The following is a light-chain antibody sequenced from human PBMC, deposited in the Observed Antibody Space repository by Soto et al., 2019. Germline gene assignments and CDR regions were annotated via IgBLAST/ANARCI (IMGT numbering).Light chain of an antibody. V-gene: IGKV1D-12*01. CDR1: QFISSW. J-gene: IGKJ4*01. CDR3: QQANSFPLT. Sequence: DVQMTQSPSSVSASVGDRVTITCRESQFISSWVAWYQQKPGKAPKLLISAPSSLQSGVPSRFSGSESGTDFTLTISSLQPEDFAAYYCQQANSFPLTFGGGTKVEIK. CDR2: APS.